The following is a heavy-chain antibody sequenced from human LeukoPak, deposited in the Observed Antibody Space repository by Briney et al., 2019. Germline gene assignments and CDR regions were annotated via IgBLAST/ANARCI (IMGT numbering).Heavy chain of an antibody. D-gene: IGHD6-6*01. CDR1: GGSISSYY. V-gene: IGHV4-4*07. Sequence: SETLSLTCTVSGGSISSYYWSWIRQPPGKGLKWIGRIYTSGSTNYNPSLKSRVTMSVDTSKNQFSQKLSSVTAADTAVYYCATDINIAAQDAFDIWGQGTMVTVSS. J-gene: IGHJ3*02. CDR2: IYTSGST. CDR3: ATDINIAAQDAFDI.